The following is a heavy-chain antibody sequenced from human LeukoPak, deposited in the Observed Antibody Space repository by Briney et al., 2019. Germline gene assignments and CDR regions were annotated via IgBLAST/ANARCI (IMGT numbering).Heavy chain of an antibody. CDR3: ARDSYYYDRSGYYYSGGLDY. J-gene: IGHJ4*02. D-gene: IGHD3-22*01. CDR1: GFTFSSYA. V-gene: IGHV3-30-3*01. Sequence: GGSLRLSCAASGFTFSSYAMHWVRQAPGKGLEWVAVISYAGSNKYYADSVKGRFTISRDNSKNTLYLQMNSLRAEDTAVYYCARDSYYYDRSGYYYSGGLDYWGQGTLVTVSS. CDR2: ISYAGSNK.